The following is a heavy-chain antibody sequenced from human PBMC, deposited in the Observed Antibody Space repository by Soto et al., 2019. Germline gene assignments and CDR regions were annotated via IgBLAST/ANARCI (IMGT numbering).Heavy chain of an antibody. J-gene: IGHJ4*02. V-gene: IGHV1-18*01. D-gene: IGHD6-13*01. CDR2: ISAYNGNT. CDR3: ARYRRQQLVDY. CDR1: GYTFTSYG. Sequence: QVQLVQSGAEVKKPGASVKVSCKASGYTFTSYGISWVRQAPGQGLEWMGWISAYNGNTKYAQKLQGRVTMTTDTSASTAYMERKSLRSDDTTVHCCARYRRQQLVDYWGEGDLVTVSS.